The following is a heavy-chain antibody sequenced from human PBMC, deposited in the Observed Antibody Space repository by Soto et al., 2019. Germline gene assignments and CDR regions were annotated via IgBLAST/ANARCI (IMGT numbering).Heavy chain of an antibody. J-gene: IGHJ6*02. Sequence: SETLSLTCAVSGGSIGSNNRWSWVRQPPGKGLEWIGEIYHTGSTNYNPSLKSRVTISVDKSKNQFSLKLSSVTAADTAVYYCARQLVPPEYYYGMDVWGQGTTVTVSS. CDR2: IYHTGST. D-gene: IGHD6-13*01. V-gene: IGHV4-4*02. CDR3: ARQLVPPEYYYGMDV. CDR1: GGSIGSNNR.